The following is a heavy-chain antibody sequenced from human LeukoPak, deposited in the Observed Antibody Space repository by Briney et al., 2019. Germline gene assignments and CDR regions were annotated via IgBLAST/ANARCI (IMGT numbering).Heavy chain of an antibody. CDR3: ARDDGIGSGSYSFDY. Sequence: GASVTVSCTASGYTFNTYGIRWVRQAPGQGLEWMGWISVYSGDTKYAQKLQGRVTMTTDTSTSTAYMELRSLTSDDTAIYYCARDDGIGSGSYSFDYWGQGTLVTVSS. CDR2: ISVYSGDT. CDR1: GYTFNTYG. D-gene: IGHD3-10*01. J-gene: IGHJ4*02. V-gene: IGHV1-18*01.